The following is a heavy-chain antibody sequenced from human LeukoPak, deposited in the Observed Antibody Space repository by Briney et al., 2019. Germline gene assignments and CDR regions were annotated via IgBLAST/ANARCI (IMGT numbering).Heavy chain of an antibody. Sequence: KPGGSLRLSCAAFGFTFSSYSMNWVRQAPGKGLEWVSSISSSSSYIYYADSVKGRFTISRDNAKNSLYLQMNSLRAEDTAVYYCARDEAVAGTWDYWGQGTLVTVSS. D-gene: IGHD6-19*01. CDR2: ISSSSSYI. V-gene: IGHV3-21*01. CDR3: ARDEAVAGTWDY. J-gene: IGHJ4*02. CDR1: GFTFSSYS.